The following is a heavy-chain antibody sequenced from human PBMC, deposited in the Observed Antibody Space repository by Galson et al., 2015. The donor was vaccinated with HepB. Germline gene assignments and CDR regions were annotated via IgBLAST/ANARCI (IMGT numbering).Heavy chain of an antibody. CDR1: GGSISSSSYY. Sequence: ETLSLTCTVSGGSISSSSYYWGWIRQPPGKGLEWIGSIYYSGSTYYNPSLMSLVTMSVDTSKNQFSLNLGPVTAADTAVYYCARDLVPNGATGYFQHWGQGTLVTVSS. D-gene: IGHD4-17*01. CDR3: ARDLVPNGATGYFQH. J-gene: IGHJ1*01. V-gene: IGHV4-39*07. CDR2: IYYSGST.